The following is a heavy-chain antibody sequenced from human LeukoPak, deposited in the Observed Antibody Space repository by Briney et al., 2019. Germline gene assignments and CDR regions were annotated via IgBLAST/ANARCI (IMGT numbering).Heavy chain of an antibody. Sequence: PSETLSLTCTVSGGSISSSSYYWGWIRQPPGKGLEWIGSIYYSGSTYYNPSLKSRVTISVDTSKNQFSPKLSSVTAADTAVYYCARSGYGSSWYFDYWGQGTLVTVSS. J-gene: IGHJ4*02. CDR3: ARSGYGSSWYFDY. V-gene: IGHV4-39*01. D-gene: IGHD6-13*01. CDR1: GGSISSSSYY. CDR2: IYYSGST.